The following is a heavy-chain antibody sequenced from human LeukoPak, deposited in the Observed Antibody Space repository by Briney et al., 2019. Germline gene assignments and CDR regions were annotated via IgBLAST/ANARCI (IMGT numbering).Heavy chain of an antibody. CDR3: ARGRSTSPGDY. V-gene: IGHV4-38-2*01. J-gene: IGHJ4*02. CDR2: IYHSGST. CDR1: GYSISSGYY. Sequence: KPSETLSLTCAVSGYSISSGYYWGWIRQPPGKGLEWIGSIYHSGSTYYNPSLKSRVTISVDTSKNQFSLKLSSVTAADTAVYYCARGRSTSPGDYWGQGTLVTVSS. D-gene: IGHD2-2*01.